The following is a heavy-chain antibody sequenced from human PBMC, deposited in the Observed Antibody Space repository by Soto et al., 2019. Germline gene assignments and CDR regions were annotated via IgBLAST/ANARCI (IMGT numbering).Heavy chain of an antibody. V-gene: IGHV6-1*01. CDR1: GDSVSSNSAA. CDR3: AGTTSHYWYYMDV. J-gene: IGHJ6*03. Sequence: QVQLQELGPGLVKPSQTLSLTCVISGDSVSSNSAAWNWIRPSPSRGLEWLGRTYYRTRWYYDYAVSVRSRITVNPDTSKNQFSLQLTSVTPEDTAVYYCAGTTSHYWYYMDVWGKGTTVTVSS. D-gene: IGHD1-7*01. CDR2: TYYRTRWYY.